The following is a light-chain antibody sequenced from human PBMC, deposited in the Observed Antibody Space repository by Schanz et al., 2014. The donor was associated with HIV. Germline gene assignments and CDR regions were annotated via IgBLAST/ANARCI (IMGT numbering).Light chain of an antibody. CDR1: QSLTTNY. CDR3: QQRYNLFT. CDR2: GAS. J-gene: IGKJ4*01. Sequence: ETVLTQSPGSLSLSPGDRATLSCRASQSLTTNYLAWYQQKLGQAPRLLIYGASSRATGIPDRFSGSGSGTDFTLTISSLEPEDFAVYYCQQRYNLFTFGGGTKVEIK. V-gene: IGKV3D-20*02.